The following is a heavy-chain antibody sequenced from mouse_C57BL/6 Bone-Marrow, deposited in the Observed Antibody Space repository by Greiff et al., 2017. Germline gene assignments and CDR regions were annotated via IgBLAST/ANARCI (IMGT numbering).Heavy chain of an antibody. CDR2: IRSKSNNYAT. J-gene: IGHJ4*01. CDR1: GFSFNTYA. V-gene: IGHV10-1*01. D-gene: IGHD2-1*01. CDR3: VGYGRGAMDY. Sequence: EVQRVESGGGLVQPKGSLKLSCAASGFSFNTYAMNWVRQAPGKGLEWVARIRSKSNNYATYYADSVKDRFTISRDDSESMLYLEMNNLKTEDTAMYYCVGYGRGAMDYWGQGTSVTVSS.